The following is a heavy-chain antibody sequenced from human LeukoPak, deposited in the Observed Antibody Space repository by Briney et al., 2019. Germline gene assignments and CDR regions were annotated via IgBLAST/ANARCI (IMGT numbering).Heavy chain of an antibody. CDR2: ISAYNGNT. J-gene: IGHJ6*03. V-gene: IGHV1-18*01. CDR1: GGTFSSYA. CDR3: ARAQFRTIPNYYYYMDV. Sequence: ASVKVSCKASGGTFSSYAISWVRQAPGQGLEWMGWISAYNGNTNYAQKLQGRVTMTTDTSTSTAYMELSSLRSEDTAVYYCARAQFRTIPNYYYYMDVWGKGTTVTVSS. D-gene: IGHD3-9*01.